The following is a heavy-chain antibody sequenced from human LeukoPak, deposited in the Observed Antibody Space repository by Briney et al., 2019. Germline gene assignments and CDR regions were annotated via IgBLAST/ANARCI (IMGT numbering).Heavy chain of an antibody. V-gene: IGHV3-7*03. CDR1: GLTFSNYC. CDR3: ARKTGTTGEAFDY. Sequence: PGGSLRLSCVVSGLTFSNYCMTWVRQAPGKGLEWVANIKKDGSEKFYVDSVKGRFTISRDNAENSLYLQMNSLRAEDTAVYYCARKTGTTGEAFDYWGQGTQVTVSS. CDR2: IKKDGSEK. D-gene: IGHD1-1*01. J-gene: IGHJ4*02.